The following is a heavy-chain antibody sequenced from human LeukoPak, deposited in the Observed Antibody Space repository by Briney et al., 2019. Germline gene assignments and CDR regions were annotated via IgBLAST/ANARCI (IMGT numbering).Heavy chain of an antibody. D-gene: IGHD3-22*01. CDR3: ARSEHCDSSGYYDLGY. V-gene: IGHV1-2*02. J-gene: IGHJ4*02. CDR1: GYTFTGYY. Sequence: ASVKVSCKASGYTFTGYYMHWVRQAPGQGLEWMGWINPNSGGTNYEQKFQGRVTMTRDTSISTAYMELSRLRSDDTAVYYCARSEHCDSSGYYDLGYWGQGTLVTVSS. CDR2: INPNSGGT.